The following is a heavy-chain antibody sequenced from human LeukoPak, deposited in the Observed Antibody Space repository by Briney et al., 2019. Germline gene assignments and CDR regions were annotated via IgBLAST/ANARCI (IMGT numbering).Heavy chain of an antibody. Sequence: GGSLRLSCAASGFTFSSYAMSWVRQAPGKGLEWVSAISGSGGSTYYADSVKGRFTISRDYSKNTLYLQMNSLRAEDTAVYYCASYTHYDSSGYYPPFDYWGQGTLVTVSS. CDR3: ASYTHYDSSGYYPPFDY. D-gene: IGHD3-22*01. V-gene: IGHV3-23*01. CDR2: ISGSGGST. J-gene: IGHJ4*02. CDR1: GFTFSSYA.